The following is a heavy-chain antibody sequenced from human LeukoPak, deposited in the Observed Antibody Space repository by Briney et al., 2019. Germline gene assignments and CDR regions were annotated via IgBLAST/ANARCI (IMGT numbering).Heavy chain of an antibody. CDR1: GGTFSSYA. D-gene: IGHD2-15*01. CDR3: ARAATELTDNNWFDP. J-gene: IGHJ5*02. V-gene: IGHV1-69*05. Sequence: SVKVSCKASGGTFSSYAICWVRQAPGQGLEWMGGIIPIFGTANYAQKFQGRVTITTDESTSTAYMELSSLRSEDTAVYYCARAATELTDNNWFDPWGQGTLVTVSS. CDR2: IIPIFGTA.